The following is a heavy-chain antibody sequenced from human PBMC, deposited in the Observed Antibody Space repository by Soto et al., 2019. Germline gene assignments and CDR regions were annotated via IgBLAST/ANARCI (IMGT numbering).Heavy chain of an antibody. Sequence: PSETLSLTCTVSGGSVSSGSYYWGWIRQPPGKGLEWIGYFYYTGSTEYNPSLKSRVIISVDTSKNQFSLKLTSVTAADTAVYYCARAMGYYASGSYFDPWGQGILVTGSS. CDR1: GGSVSSGSYY. J-gene: IGHJ5*02. D-gene: IGHD3-10*01. CDR3: ARAMGYYASGSYFDP. CDR2: FYYTGST. V-gene: IGHV4-61*01.